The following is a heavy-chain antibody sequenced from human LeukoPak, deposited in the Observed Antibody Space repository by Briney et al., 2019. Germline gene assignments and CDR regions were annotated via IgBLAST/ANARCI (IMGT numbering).Heavy chain of an antibody. CDR1: GYTFTGYY. D-gene: IGHD3-3*01. V-gene: IGHV1-2*02. J-gene: IGHJ5*02. CDR2: INPNSGGT. Sequence: ASVKVSCKASGYTFTGYYMHWVRQAPGQGLEWMGWINPNSGGTNYAQKFQGRVTMTRDTSISTAYMELSRLRSDDTAVYYCAREGYYDFWSGYLNRRLQYNWFDPWGQGTLVTVSS. CDR3: AREGYYDFWSGYLNRRLQYNWFDP.